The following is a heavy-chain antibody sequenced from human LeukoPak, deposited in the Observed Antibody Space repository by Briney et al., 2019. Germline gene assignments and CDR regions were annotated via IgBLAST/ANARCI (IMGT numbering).Heavy chain of an antibody. CDR2: ISGSGGST. CDR3: AKDILPTDCSSTSCYMEGCYFDY. D-gene: IGHD2-2*02. CDR1: GFTFSSYA. J-gene: IGHJ4*02. V-gene: IGHV3-23*01. Sequence: GGSLRLSCAASGFTFSSYAMSWVRQAPGKGLEWVSAISGSGGSTYYADSVEGRFTISRDNSKNTLYLQMNSLRAEDTAVYYCAKDILPTDCSSTSCYMEGCYFDYWGQGTLVTVSS.